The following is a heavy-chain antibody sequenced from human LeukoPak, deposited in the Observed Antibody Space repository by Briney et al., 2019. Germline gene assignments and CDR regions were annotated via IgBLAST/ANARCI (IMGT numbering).Heavy chain of an antibody. V-gene: IGHV3-23*01. CDR2: VSASGGST. CDR3: AKSLGIQGVIDY. J-gene: IGHJ4*02. Sequence: GGSLRLSCAASGFIFRNHAMNWVRQAPGQGLEWVSGVSASGGSTFNTGSVKGRFSISRDNSKNTLYLEMNSLRPEDTALYYCAKSLGIQGVIDYWGQGTLVTVSS. CDR1: GFIFRNHA. D-gene: IGHD1-14*01.